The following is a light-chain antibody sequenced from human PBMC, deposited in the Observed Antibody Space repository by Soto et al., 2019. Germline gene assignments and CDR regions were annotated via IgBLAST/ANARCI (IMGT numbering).Light chain of an antibody. CDR3: QQYGASPPWT. CDR1: QDISSSY. J-gene: IGKJ1*01. V-gene: IGKV3-20*01. CDR2: GAS. Sequence: EIVLTQSPGTLSLSPGERATLSCRASQDISSSYLAWYQQKLGQAPRLLIYGASSRATGIPDRFSGSGSGTDFTLTISRLEPEDFVVYYCQQYGASPPWTFGQGTKVEIK.